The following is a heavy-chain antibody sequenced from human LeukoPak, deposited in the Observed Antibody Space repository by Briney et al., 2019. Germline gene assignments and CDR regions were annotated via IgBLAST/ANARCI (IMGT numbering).Heavy chain of an antibody. CDR1: GFTFSNCA. Sequence: GGSLRLSCAASGFTFSNCAMSWVRQAPGKGLEWISGISGSSASTYYADSVTGRFTISRDNSRNTLYLRMNSLRGDDTAVYYCAKDVGKWESLHFFDYWGQGTLVTVSS. CDR3: AKDVGKWESLHFFDY. V-gene: IGHV3-23*01. D-gene: IGHD1-26*01. J-gene: IGHJ4*02. CDR2: ISGSSAST.